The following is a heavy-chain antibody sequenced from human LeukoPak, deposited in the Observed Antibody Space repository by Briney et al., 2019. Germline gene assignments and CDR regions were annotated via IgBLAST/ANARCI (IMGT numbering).Heavy chain of an antibody. D-gene: IGHD1-1*01. CDR1: GGSISSYY. CDR2: IYTSGNT. J-gene: IGHJ4*02. CDR3: ARDGGTTGTTGGFDY. Sequence: SETLSLTCNVSGGSISSYYWSWIRQPAGKGLEYIGRIYTSGNTNYNPSLKSRVTISVDTSKNQFSLKLSSVTAADTAVYYCARDGGTTGTTGGFDYWGQGTLVTVSS. V-gene: IGHV4-4*07.